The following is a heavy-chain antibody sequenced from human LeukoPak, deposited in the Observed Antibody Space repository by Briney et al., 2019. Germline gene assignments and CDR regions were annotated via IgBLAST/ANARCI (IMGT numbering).Heavy chain of an antibody. CDR2: IYTSGST. V-gene: IGHV4-4*07. CDR3: ARYVWGSYPGLYYFDY. J-gene: IGHJ4*02. CDR1: GGSISSYY. D-gene: IGHD3-16*02. Sequence: SETLSLTCTVSGGSISSYYWSWIRQPAGKGLEWIGRIYTSGSTNYNPSLKSRVTMSVDTSKNQFSLKLSSVTAADTAVYYCARYVWGSYPGLYYFDYWGQGTLVTVSS.